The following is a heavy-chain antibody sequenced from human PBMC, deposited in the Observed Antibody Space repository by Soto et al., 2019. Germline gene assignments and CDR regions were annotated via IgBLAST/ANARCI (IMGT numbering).Heavy chain of an antibody. Sequence: SETLSLTCTVSGGSISSPHDYWGWIRQSPGRGLEWIGSIYYSGSTYYNPSLKSRITISVDTSKNQFSLNLTSVTAADTAVYYCARHVLTAYIVYYFNFWGQGTLVNVSS. J-gene: IGHJ4*02. CDR1: GGSISSPHDY. CDR3: ARHVLTAYIVYYFNF. V-gene: IGHV4-39*01. CDR2: IYYSGST. D-gene: IGHD3-16*01.